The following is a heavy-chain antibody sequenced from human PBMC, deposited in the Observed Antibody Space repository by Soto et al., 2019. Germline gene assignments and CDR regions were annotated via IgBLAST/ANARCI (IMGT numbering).Heavy chain of an antibody. J-gene: IGHJ3*02. CDR1: GFTFSSYG. CDR2: ISYDGSNK. V-gene: IGHV3-30*18. CDR3: AKGSNYVQPLEAAFDI. Sequence: PGGSLRLSCAASGFTFSSYGMHWVRQAPGKGLEWVAVISYDGSNKYYADSVKGRFTISRDNSKNTLYLQMNSLRAEDTAVYYCAKGSNYVQPLEAAFDIWGQGTMVTVSS. D-gene: IGHD1-7*01.